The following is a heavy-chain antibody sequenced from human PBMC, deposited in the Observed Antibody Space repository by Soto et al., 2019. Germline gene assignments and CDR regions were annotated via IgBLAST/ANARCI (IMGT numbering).Heavy chain of an antibody. CDR2: INPNSGGT. CDR1: GYTFTGYY. D-gene: IGHD3-10*01. V-gene: IGHV1-2*02. CDR3: ARSGSESYYIGHWFDP. Sequence: QVQLVQSGAEVKKPGASVKVSCKASGYTFTGYYMHWVRQAPGQGLEWMGWINPNSGGTNYAQKFQGGVTMTRDTYISTAYKELSRLRSDDTAVYYCARSGSESYYIGHWFDPWGQGTLVPVSS. J-gene: IGHJ5*02.